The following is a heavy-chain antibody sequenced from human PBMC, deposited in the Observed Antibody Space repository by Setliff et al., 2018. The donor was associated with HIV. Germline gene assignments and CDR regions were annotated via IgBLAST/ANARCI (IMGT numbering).Heavy chain of an antibody. CDR3: VRDTTSGWMLTN. D-gene: IGHD2-2*01. Sequence: GESLKISCVGSGFTFGSHWMHWVRQSPGKGLVWISRINSDGTSPWYADSVRGRFTISRDNARDSLYLQMNSLRVEDTAVYYCVRDTTSGWMLTNWGQGTLVTVSS. CDR1: GFTFGSHW. J-gene: IGHJ4*02. CDR2: INSDGTSP. V-gene: IGHV3-74*01.